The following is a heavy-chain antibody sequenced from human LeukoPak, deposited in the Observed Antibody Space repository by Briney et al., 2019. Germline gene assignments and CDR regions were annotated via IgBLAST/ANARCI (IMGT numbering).Heavy chain of an antibody. D-gene: IGHD6-13*01. CDR2: ISYDGSNK. CDR3: AKVGRVYSLGLVQD. J-gene: IGHJ4*02. V-gene: IGHV3-30*18. CDR1: GFTFSSYG. Sequence: GRSLRLSCAASGFTFSSYGMHWVRQAPGKGLEWVAVISYDGSNKYYADSVKGRFTISRDNSKNTLYLQMNSLRAEDTAVYYCAKVGRVYSLGLVQDWGQGTLVTVSS.